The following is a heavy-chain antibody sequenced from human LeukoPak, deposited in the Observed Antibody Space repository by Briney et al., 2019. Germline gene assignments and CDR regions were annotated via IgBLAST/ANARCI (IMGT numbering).Heavy chain of an antibody. CDR3: AKVRLSWSYYFDY. V-gene: IGHV3-23*01. J-gene: IGHJ4*02. D-gene: IGHD1-26*01. Sequence: GGSLGLSCAASGFTFSSNAMSWVRQAPGKGLEWVSAISGSGGSTYYADSVKGRFTISRDNSKNTLYLQMNSLRAEDTAVYYCAKVRLSWSYYFDYWGQGTPVTVSS. CDR1: GFTFSSNA. CDR2: ISGSGGST.